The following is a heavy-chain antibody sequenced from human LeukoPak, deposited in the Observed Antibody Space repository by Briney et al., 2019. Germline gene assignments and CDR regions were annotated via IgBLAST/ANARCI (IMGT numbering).Heavy chain of an antibody. CDR2: ISGSGGGT. Sequence: TGGSLRLSCAASGFTFSTYAMSWVRQAPGKGLEWVSGISGSGGGTYYADSVKGRFTISGDNSKNTVYLQMNSLRAEDTAVYYCAKDQGYSYAPGDYWGQGTLVTVSS. CDR1: GFTFSTYA. J-gene: IGHJ4*02. CDR3: AKDQGYSYAPGDY. V-gene: IGHV3-23*01. D-gene: IGHD5-18*01.